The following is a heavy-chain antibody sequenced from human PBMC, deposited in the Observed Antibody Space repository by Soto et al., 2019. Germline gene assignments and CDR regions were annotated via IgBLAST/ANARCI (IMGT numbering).Heavy chain of an antibody. V-gene: IGHV1-2*02. D-gene: IGHD3-3*01. Sequence: QVQLVQSGAEVKKPGASVKVSCKASGYSFTVYHMHWVRQAPGQGLEWMGWINTDSGGTKYAQKFEGRVTMSRDTSINTADVELSKLISDDTAVYYCAREIRSGYYKYWYFDLWGRGTLITVSS. CDR3: AREIRSGYYKYWYFDL. CDR1: GYSFTVYH. CDR2: INTDSGGT. J-gene: IGHJ2*01.